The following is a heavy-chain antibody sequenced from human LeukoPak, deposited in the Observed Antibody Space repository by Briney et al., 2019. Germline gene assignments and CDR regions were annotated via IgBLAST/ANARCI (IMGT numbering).Heavy chain of an antibody. J-gene: IGHJ4*02. CDR2: IYYSGST. V-gene: IGHV4-39*01. D-gene: IGHD1-14*01. CDR1: GGSISSSSYY. CDR3: ARHPTLRYGPPYYFDY. Sequence: SETLSLTCTVSGGSISSSSYYWGWIRQPPGKGLEWIGSIYYSGSTYYNPSLKSRVTISVDTTKNQFSLKLSSVTAADTAVYYCARHPTLRYGPPYYFDYWGQGTLVTVST.